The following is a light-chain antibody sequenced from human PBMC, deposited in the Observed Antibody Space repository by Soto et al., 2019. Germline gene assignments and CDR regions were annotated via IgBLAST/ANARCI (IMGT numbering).Light chain of an antibody. J-gene: IGLJ1*01. Sequence: QSVLTQPPSASGSPGQSVTISCTGTSSDVGGYNYVSSYQQHPGKVPKLIVYEVNKRPSGVPDRFSGSKSGNTASLTVSGLQAEDEADYYCTSYAGGNNVFGTGTKVTVL. CDR2: EVN. CDR1: SSDVGGYNY. CDR3: TSYAGGNNV. V-gene: IGLV2-8*01.